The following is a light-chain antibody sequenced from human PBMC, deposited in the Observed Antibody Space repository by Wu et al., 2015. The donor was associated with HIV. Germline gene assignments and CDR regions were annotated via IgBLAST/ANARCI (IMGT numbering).Light chain of an antibody. V-gene: IGKV1-5*03. CDR3: QQSYSIPIT. CDR2: KAS. J-gene: IGKJ4*01. Sequence: DIQMTQSPSTLSASVGDRVTMACRASQSISSWLAWYQQKPGKAPKLLMYKASNLESGVPSRFSGSGSGTEFTLTISSLQPDDFATYYCQQSYSIPITFGGGTQGGDQT. CDR1: QSISSW.